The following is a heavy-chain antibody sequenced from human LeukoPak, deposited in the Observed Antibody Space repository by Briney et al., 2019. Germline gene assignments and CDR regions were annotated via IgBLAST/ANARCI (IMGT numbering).Heavy chain of an antibody. CDR3: ASPVRGYCNGGSCYGY. CDR2: ISSSGTYI. CDR1: RFTFSNYS. J-gene: IGHJ4*02. V-gene: IGHV3-21*04. D-gene: IGHD2-15*01. Sequence: GGSLRLSCAASRFTFSNYSMSWVRQAPGKGLEWVSSISSSGTYIYYADSVKGRFTISRDTAKNSLYLQMNSLRAADTAVYYCASPVRGYCNGGSCYGYWGQGTLVTVSS.